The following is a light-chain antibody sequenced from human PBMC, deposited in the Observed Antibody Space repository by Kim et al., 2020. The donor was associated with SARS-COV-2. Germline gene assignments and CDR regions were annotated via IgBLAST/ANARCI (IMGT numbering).Light chain of an antibody. V-gene: IGKV3-20*01. CDR3: QQYDLPPWT. CDR2: GTS. J-gene: IGKJ1*01. CDR1: QSVSSRS. Sequence: SPGGGATLYGRASQSVSSRSLAWYQHKPGQAPRLLIYGTSNRATGIPDRFSGSGSETDFTLSSSRLEPEDFAVFYCQQYDLPPWTFGQGTKVDIK.